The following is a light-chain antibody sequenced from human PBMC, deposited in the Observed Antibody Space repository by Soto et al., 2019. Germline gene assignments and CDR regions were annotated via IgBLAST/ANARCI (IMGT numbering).Light chain of an antibody. V-gene: IGKV3-11*01. CDR2: DAS. CDR1: QSISSH. CDR3: QQRSTLPLT. Sequence: EIVLTQSPATLSLSPGERATLSCRASQSISSHLAWYQQKPGQTPRLLMYDASNRATAVPARFSGSGSGTDFTLTISSLEPEDLAVYYCQQRSTLPLTFGGGTKVEIK. J-gene: IGKJ4*01.